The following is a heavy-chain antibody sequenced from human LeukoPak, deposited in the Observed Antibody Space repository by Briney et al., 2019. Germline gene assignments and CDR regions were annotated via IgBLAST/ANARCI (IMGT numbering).Heavy chain of an antibody. V-gene: IGHV3-23*01. CDR1: GFTFSEFA. CDR3: AKDSIERNGVYDAFDV. Sequence: GGSLRLSCVASGFTFSEFAMNWVRQVPGKGPEGVSHICGCRVDRVYQESVKGPFTVSRDNSRNSLYLQMNSLRGEDTAIYYCAKDSIERNGVYDAFDVWGQGTKVTVAS. D-gene: IGHD2-8*01. J-gene: IGHJ3*01. CDR2: ICGCRVDR.